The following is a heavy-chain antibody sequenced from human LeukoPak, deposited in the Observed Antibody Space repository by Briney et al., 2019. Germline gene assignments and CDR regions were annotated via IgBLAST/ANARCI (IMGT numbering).Heavy chain of an antibody. Sequence: GGSLRLSCAASGFTVSSNYMSWVRQAPGKGLEWVSVIYSGGSTYYADSVKGRFTISRDNSKNTLYLQMNSLRAEDTAVYYCARDAGNWDYFDYWGQGTLVTVSS. CDR2: IYSGGST. CDR1: GFTVSSNY. D-gene: IGHD7-27*01. V-gene: IGHV3-53*01. CDR3: ARDAGNWDYFDY. J-gene: IGHJ4*02.